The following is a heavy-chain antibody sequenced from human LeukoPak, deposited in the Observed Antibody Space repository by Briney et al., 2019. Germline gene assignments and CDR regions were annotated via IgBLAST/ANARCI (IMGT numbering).Heavy chain of an antibody. CDR1: GFTFSSYD. Sequence: GGSLRLSCAASGFTFSSYDMHWVRQATGKGLEWVSAIGTAGDTHYPGSVKGRFTISRENAKNSLYLQMNSLRAGDTAVYYCARGYTGYAFDIWGQGTMVTVSS. J-gene: IGHJ3*02. V-gene: IGHV3-13*01. D-gene: IGHD1-1*01. CDR2: IGTAGDT. CDR3: ARGYTGYAFDI.